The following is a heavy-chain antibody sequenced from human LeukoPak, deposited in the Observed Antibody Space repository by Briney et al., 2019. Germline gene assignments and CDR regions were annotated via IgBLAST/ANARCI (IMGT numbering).Heavy chain of an antibody. CDR3: VRGPRYSGYDYFDY. V-gene: IGHV3-53*01. D-gene: IGHD5-12*01. Sequence: PGGSLRLSCAASGFTVSSNYMSWVRQAPGKGLEWVSVLYSSGTTYYADSVKGRFTISRDNAKNSLYLQMSSLRREDTAVYFCVRGPRYSGYDYFDYWGQGTLVTVSS. J-gene: IGHJ4*02. CDR1: GFTVSSNY. CDR2: LYSSGTT.